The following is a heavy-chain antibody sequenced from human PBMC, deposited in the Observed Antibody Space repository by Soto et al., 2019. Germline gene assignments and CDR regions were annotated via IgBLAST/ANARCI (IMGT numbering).Heavy chain of an antibody. Sequence: QVQLVESGGGVVQSGRSLRLSCAASGFTFSSYGMHWVRQAPGKGLEWVAVNWYGGNNKYYAKSVKGRFTISRDNAKNTLYLQMNTLRADDTAVYYSARDGGGTIRKDWFDAWGQGTLVTVSS. CDR1: GFTFSSYG. CDR2: NWYGGNNK. CDR3: ARDGGGTIRKDWFDA. J-gene: IGHJ5*02. V-gene: IGHV3-33*01. D-gene: IGHD3-3*01.